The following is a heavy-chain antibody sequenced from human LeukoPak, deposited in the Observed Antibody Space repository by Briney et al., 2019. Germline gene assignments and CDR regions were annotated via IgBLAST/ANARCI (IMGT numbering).Heavy chain of an antibody. V-gene: IGHV3-7*01. J-gene: IGHJ4*02. D-gene: IGHD1-26*01. CDR3: ASSGSCRFDY. CDR1: GFTFSDYW. CDR2: IREDGRKA. Sequence: GGSLRLSRAASGFTFSDYWMTWVRQAPGKGPEWVANIREDGRKAYYVDSVMGRFTISRDNVKNSLYLQMSYLRAEDTVVYYCASSGSCRFDYWGQGTLVTVSS.